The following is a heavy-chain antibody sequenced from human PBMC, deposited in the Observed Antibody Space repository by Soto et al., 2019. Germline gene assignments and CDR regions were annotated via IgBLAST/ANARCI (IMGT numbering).Heavy chain of an antibody. CDR1: GYTFTNYG. V-gene: IGHV1-18*01. J-gene: IGHJ4*02. Sequence: QVQLVQSGAEVKKPWASVKVSCKASGYTFTNYGISWVRQAPGQGLEWMGWISVYNGNTNYAQKFQGRVTMTTDTSTSSAYMDLRSLISDDTAVYYCARGGLEDEAFDYWGQGTLVTVSS. D-gene: IGHD3-16*01. CDR3: ARGGLEDEAFDY. CDR2: ISVYNGNT.